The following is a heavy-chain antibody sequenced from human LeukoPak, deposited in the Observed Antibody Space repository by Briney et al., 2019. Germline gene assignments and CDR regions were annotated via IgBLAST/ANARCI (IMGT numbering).Heavy chain of an antibody. CDR2: IYYSGSI. D-gene: IGHD2-2*01. Sequence: SETLSLTCTVSGGSISSSSYYWGWIRQPPGKGLEWIGSIYYSGSIYYNPSLKSRVTISVDTSKNQFSLKLSSVTAADTAVYYCASGDIVVVPAAQFDYWGQGTLVTVSS. CDR3: ASGDIVVVPAAQFDY. V-gene: IGHV4-39*07. J-gene: IGHJ4*02. CDR1: GGSISSSSYY.